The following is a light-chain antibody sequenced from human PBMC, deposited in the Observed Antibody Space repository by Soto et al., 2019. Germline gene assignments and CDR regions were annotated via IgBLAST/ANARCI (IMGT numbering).Light chain of an antibody. CDR3: ATWDDSRNKV. Sequence: QSALTQPPSASGTPGQRVTISCSGSSSNIGGNTVNWYQQLPGTAPKLLIYNNNQRPSGVPDRFPGSKSGTSASLAISGLQSEDEADYYCATWDDSRNKVFGTGTKVTVL. CDR1: SSNIGGNT. V-gene: IGLV1-44*01. J-gene: IGLJ1*01. CDR2: NNN.